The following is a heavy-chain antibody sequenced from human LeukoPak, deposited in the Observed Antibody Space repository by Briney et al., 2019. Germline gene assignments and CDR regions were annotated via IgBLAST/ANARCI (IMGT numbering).Heavy chain of an antibody. D-gene: IGHD3-22*01. V-gene: IGHV4-4*07. J-gene: IGHJ5*01. CDR3: ARDPYDSSGYYYHWFDS. CDR2: IYTSGST. Sequence: KPSETLSLTCTVSGGSISSYYWSWIRQPAGKGLEWIGRIYTSGSTNYNPSLKSRVTMSVDTSKNQFSLKLSSVTAADTAVYYCARDPYDSSGYYYHWFDSWGQGTLVTVSS. CDR1: GGSISSYY.